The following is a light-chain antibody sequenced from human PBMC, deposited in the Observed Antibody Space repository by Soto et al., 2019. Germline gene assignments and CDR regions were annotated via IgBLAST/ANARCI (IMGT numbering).Light chain of an antibody. CDR3: AALDNRVSGGV. V-gene: IGLV1-44*01. Sequence: QSVLTQPHSVSGTPGQSITISCSGSSSNIGTYTLNWYQPLPGTAPKLLFSTYDQRPSGVADRLSGSKSGTSASLTSSGLKSEDEADYYCAALDNRVSGGVFGGGTKMTVL. CDR1: SSNIGTYT. J-gene: IGLJ2*01. CDR2: TYD.